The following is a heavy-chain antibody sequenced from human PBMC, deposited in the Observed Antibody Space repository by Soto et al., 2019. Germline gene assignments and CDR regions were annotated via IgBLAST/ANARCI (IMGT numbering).Heavy chain of an antibody. CDR1: GGTFSSYA. CDR2: IIPIFGTA. Sequence: QVQLVQSGAEVKKPGSSVKVSCKASGGTFSSYAISWVRQAPGQGVEWMGGIIPIFGTANYAQKFQGRVTITADESTSTAYMELSSLRSEDTAVYYCARGRDEEGMITFGGVIVWGQGTLVTVSS. D-gene: IGHD3-16*02. V-gene: IGHV1-69*01. CDR3: ARGRDEEGMITFGGVIV. J-gene: IGHJ4*02.